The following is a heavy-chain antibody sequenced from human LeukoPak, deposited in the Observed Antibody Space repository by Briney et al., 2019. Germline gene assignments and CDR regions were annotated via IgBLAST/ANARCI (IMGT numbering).Heavy chain of an antibody. Sequence: SETLSLTCTVSGGSISSYCWSWIRQPPGTGLEWIGYIYYSGSTNYNPSLKSRVTISVDTSKTQFSLKLSSVPAADTAVYYCARGNGYYDILTGYYTGAPFDYWGQGTLVTVSS. D-gene: IGHD3-9*01. CDR1: GGSISSYC. CDR3: ARGNGYYDILTGYYTGAPFDY. V-gene: IGHV4-59*01. J-gene: IGHJ4*02. CDR2: IYYSGST.